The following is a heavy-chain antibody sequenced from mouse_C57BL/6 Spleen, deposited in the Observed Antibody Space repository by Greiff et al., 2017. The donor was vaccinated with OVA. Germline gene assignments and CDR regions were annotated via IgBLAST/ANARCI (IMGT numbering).Heavy chain of an antibody. CDR2: INYDGSST. D-gene: IGHD2-3*01. V-gene: IGHV5-16*01. J-gene: IGHJ2*01. CDR1: GFTFSDYY. Sequence: EVMLVESEGGLVQPGSSMKLSCTASGFTFSDYYMAWVRQVPEKGLEWVANINYDGSSTYYLDSLKSRFIISRDNAKNILYLQMSSLKSEDTATYYCARDGDGYYGFDYWGQGTTLTVSS. CDR3: ARDGDGYYGFDY.